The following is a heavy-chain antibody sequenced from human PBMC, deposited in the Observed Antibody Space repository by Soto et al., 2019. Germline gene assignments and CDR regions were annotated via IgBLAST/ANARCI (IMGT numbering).Heavy chain of an antibody. CDR3: VIDGHCITTSFYGNWFDP. V-gene: IGHV3-74*01. D-gene: IGHD2-2*01. Sequence: EVQLVESGGGLVQPGGSLRLSCAASGFTFSTYWMHWIRQVPGKGLEWVSRINSDASHTYYADSVKGRFTISRDNAKNTLHLEMNSLRAEDTAVYDCVIDGHCITTSFYGNWFDPWGHGTLVTVSS. CDR1: GFTFSTYW. J-gene: IGHJ5*02. CDR2: INSDASHT.